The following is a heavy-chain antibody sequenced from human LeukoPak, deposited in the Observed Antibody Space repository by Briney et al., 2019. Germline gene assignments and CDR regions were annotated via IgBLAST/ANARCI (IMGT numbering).Heavy chain of an antibody. D-gene: IGHD1-26*01. Sequence: PSETLSLTCTVSGGSISSGGYYWSWIRQPPGKGLEWIGYIYHSGSTYYNPSLKSRVTISVDRSKNQFSLKLSSVTAADTAVYYCARDRVVGATRFDYWGQGTLVTVSS. CDR3: ARDRVVGATRFDY. CDR1: GGSISSGGYY. CDR2: IYHSGST. J-gene: IGHJ4*02. V-gene: IGHV4-30-2*01.